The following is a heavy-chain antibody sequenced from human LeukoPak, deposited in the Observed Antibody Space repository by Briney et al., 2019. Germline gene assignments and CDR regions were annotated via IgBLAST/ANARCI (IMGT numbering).Heavy chain of an antibody. D-gene: IGHD3-3*01. J-gene: IGHJ4*02. CDR1: GGSISSSSYY. Sequence: SETLSLTCAVSGGSISSSSYYWGWIRQPPGKGLEWIGSIYYSGSTYYNPSLKSRVTISVDTSKNQFSLKLSSVTAADTAVYYRARGRKRVFLGPEFDYWGQGTLVTVSS. V-gene: IGHV4-39*01. CDR3: ARGRKRVFLGPEFDY. CDR2: IYYSGST.